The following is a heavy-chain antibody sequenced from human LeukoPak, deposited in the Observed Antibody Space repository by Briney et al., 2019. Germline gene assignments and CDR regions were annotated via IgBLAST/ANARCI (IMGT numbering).Heavy chain of an antibody. J-gene: IGHJ4*02. V-gene: IGHV1-2*02. CDR1: GYTFSGYY. CDR3: ATEVTD. Sequence: ASVKVSCKASGYTFSGYYMHWVRQAPGQGLEWMGWINPNRGGTKYAQKFQGRVTMTRDTSISTAYMELSRLRSDDTAVYYCATEVTDWGQGTLVTVSS. CDR2: INPNRGGT. D-gene: IGHD5-18*01.